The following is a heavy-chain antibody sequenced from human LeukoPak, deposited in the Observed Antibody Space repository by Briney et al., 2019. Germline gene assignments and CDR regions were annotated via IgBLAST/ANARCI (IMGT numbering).Heavy chain of an antibody. D-gene: IGHD3-3*01. V-gene: IGHV3-30*02. J-gene: IGHJ4*02. CDR3: AKDRSDYDFWSDGGYFDY. CDR2: IRYDGSNK. Sequence: GGSLRLSWAASGFTFSSYGMHWVRQAPGKGLEWVVFIRYDGSNKYYADSVKGRFTISRDNSKNTLYLQMNSLRAEDTAVYYCAKDRSDYDFWSDGGYFDYWGQGTLVTVSS. CDR1: GFTFSSYG.